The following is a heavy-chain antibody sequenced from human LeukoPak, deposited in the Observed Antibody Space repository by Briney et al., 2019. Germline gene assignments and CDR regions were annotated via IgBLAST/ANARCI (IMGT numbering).Heavy chain of an antibody. V-gene: IGHV3-53*01. Sequence: GGSLRLSCAASGFTFSSYSMNWVRQAPGKGLEWVSVIYSGGSTYYADSVKGRFTISRDNAKNSLYLQMNTLRAEDTAVYYCAKRIGYVDYWGQGTLVTVSS. CDR2: IYSGGST. CDR1: GFTFSSYS. CDR3: AKRIGYVDY. J-gene: IGHJ4*02. D-gene: IGHD3-22*01.